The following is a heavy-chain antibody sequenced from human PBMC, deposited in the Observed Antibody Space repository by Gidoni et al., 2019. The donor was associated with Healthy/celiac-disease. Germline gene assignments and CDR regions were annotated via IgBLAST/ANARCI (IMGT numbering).Heavy chain of an antibody. Sequence: EVQLLESGGGLVQPGGSLRLSCAASGFTFRSYAMRWVRQAPGKGLAWVSAISGSGGSTYYADSVKGRFTISRDNSKNTLYLQMNSLRAEDTAVYYCAKDATLHIVVVTAHDAFDIWGQGTMVTVSS. CDR1: GFTFRSYA. D-gene: IGHD2-21*02. J-gene: IGHJ3*02. V-gene: IGHV3-23*01. CDR2: ISGSGGST. CDR3: AKDATLHIVVVTAHDAFDI.